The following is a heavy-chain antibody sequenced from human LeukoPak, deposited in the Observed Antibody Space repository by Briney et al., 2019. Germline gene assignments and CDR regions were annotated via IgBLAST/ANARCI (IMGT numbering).Heavy chain of an antibody. D-gene: IGHD3-9*01. CDR1: GYTFTSYG. Sequence: ASVKVSCKASGYTFTSYGISWVRQAPGQGLEWMGWISAYNGNTNYAQKLQGRVTMTTDTSTSTAYTELRSLRSDDTAVYYCARSRRFYDILTGYLDYWGQGTLVTVSS. CDR2: ISAYNGNT. J-gene: IGHJ4*02. V-gene: IGHV1-18*04. CDR3: ARSRRFYDILTGYLDY.